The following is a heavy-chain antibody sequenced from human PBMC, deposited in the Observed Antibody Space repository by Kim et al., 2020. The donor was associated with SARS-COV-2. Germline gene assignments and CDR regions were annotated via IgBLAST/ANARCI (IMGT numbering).Heavy chain of an antibody. CDR3: ARSVGATKRNWFDP. CDR1: GYSFTNYW. CDR2: IYPGDSDT. Sequence: GESLKISCKGSGYSFTNYWVGWVRQMPGKGLEWMGIIYPGDSDTRYSPSFQGQVTISADKSISTAYLQWRSLKASDSAMYYCARSVGATKRNWFDPWGQGTLVTVSS. V-gene: IGHV5-51*01. J-gene: IGHJ5*02. D-gene: IGHD1-26*01.